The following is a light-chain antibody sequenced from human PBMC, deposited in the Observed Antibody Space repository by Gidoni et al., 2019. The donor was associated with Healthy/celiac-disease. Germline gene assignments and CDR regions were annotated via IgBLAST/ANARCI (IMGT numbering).Light chain of an antibody. J-gene: IGLJ1*01. CDR3: QAWDSSTAGV. Sequence: SYALTQPPSVSVSPGQTASITCSGDKLGDKYACWYQQKPGQPPVLVIYQDSKRPSGIPERFSGSNSGNTATLTISGTQAMDEADYYCQAWDSSTAGVFGTGTKVTVL. CDR2: QDS. V-gene: IGLV3-1*01. CDR1: KLGDKY.